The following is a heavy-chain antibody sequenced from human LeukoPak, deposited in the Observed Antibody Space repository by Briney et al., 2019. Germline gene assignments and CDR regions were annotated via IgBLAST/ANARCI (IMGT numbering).Heavy chain of an antibody. CDR1: GGSISSGSYY. D-gene: IGHD6-25*01. Sequence: PSQTLSLTCTVSGGSISSGSYYWSWIRQPAGKGLEWIGRIYTSGNTNYNPSLKSRVTISVDTSKNQFSLKLSSVTAADTAVYYCAENSSGYMDVWGKGTTVTVSS. J-gene: IGHJ6*03. CDR2: IYTSGNT. CDR3: AENSSGYMDV. V-gene: IGHV4-61*02.